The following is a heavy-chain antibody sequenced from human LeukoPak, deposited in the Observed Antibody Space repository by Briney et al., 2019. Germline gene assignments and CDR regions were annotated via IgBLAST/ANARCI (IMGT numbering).Heavy chain of an antibody. Sequence: PGGSLRLSCAASGFTFSSYEMNWVRQAPGKGLEWVSYISSSGSTIYYADSVKGRLTISRDNAKNSLYLEMNSLRAEDTAVYYCARGLRPMAGYYYYGMDVWGQGTTVAVSS. V-gene: IGHV3-48*03. D-gene: IGHD4-17*01. CDR3: ARGLRPMAGYYYYGMDV. CDR2: ISSSGSTI. J-gene: IGHJ6*02. CDR1: GFTFSSYE.